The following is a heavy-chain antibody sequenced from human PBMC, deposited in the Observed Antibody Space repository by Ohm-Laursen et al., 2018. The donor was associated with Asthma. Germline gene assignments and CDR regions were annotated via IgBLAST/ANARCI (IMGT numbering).Heavy chain of an antibody. Sequence: SDTLSLTCTVSGGSVSSGSYYWSWIRQPPGKGLEWIGYIYYSGSTNYNPSLKSRVTISVDTSKNQFSLKLSSVTAEDTAVYYCARVTVDDYCYYYGMDVWGQGTTVTVSS. CDR1: GGSVSSGSYY. J-gene: IGHJ6*02. CDR3: ARVTVDDYCYYYGMDV. V-gene: IGHV4-61*01. D-gene: IGHD1-14*01. CDR2: IYYSGST.